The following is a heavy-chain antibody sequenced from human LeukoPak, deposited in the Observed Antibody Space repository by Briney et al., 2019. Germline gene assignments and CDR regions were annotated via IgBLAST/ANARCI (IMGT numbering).Heavy chain of an antibody. Sequence: GGSLRLSCAASGFTFSSYAMSWVRQAPGKGLEWVSAISGSGGSTYYADSVKGRFTISRDNSKNTLYLQMNSLRAEDTAVYYCAKSCELVVGYYYYYYMDVWGKGTTVTVSS. CDR1: GFTFSSYA. CDR3: AKSCELVVGYYYYYYMDV. D-gene: IGHD6-6*01. V-gene: IGHV3-23*01. J-gene: IGHJ6*03. CDR2: ISGSGGST.